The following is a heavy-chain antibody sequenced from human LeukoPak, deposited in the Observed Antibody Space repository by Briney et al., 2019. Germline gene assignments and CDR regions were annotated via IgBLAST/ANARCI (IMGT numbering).Heavy chain of an antibody. Sequence: ASVKVSCKASGYTFTSYGISWVRQAPGQGLEWMGWISAYNGNTNYAQKLQGRVTMTRNTSISTAYMELSSLRSEDTAVYYCARGIGSWANAFDIWGQGTMVTVSS. J-gene: IGHJ3*02. CDR3: ARGIGSWANAFDI. CDR1: GYTFTSYG. V-gene: IGHV1-18*01. D-gene: IGHD3-10*01. CDR2: ISAYNGNT.